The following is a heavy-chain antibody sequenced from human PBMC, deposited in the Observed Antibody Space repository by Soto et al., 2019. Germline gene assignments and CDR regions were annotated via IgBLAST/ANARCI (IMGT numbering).Heavy chain of an antibody. V-gene: IGHV4-30-2*01. D-gene: IGHD2-15*01. Sequence: SETLSLTCAVSGGSISSGGYSWSWIRQPPGKGLEWIGYIYHSGSTYYNPSLKSRVTISVDRSKNQFSLKLSSVTAADTAVYYCASSYYFDYWGQGTLVTVSS. CDR3: ASSYYFDY. CDR2: IYHSGST. J-gene: IGHJ4*02. CDR1: GGSISSGGYS.